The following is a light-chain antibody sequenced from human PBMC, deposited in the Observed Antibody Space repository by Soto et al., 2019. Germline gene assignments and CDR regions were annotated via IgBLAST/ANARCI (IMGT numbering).Light chain of an antibody. Sequence: QSALTQPASVSGSPGQSVTISCTGTSSDVGCYNYVSWYQLHPGKAPKLMIYDVSNRPSGVSNRFSSSKSGNTASLTISGLQAEDEADYYCRSYTSSSHLVFGGGTKVTVL. V-gene: IGLV2-14*01. CDR3: RSYTSSSHLV. J-gene: IGLJ3*02. CDR2: DVS. CDR1: SSDVGCYNY.